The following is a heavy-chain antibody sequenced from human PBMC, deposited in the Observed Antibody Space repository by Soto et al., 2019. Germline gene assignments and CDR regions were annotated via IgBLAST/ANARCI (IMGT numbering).Heavy chain of an antibody. J-gene: IGHJ6*02. D-gene: IGHD6-13*01. CDR1: GFTFSSYG. V-gene: IGHV3-30*18. Sequence: GGSLRLSCAASGFTFSSYGMHWVRQAPGKGLEWVAVISYDGSNKYYADSVKGRFTISRDNSKNTLYLQMNSLRAEDTAVYYCAKVMGIGSSWFNYGMDVWGQGTTVTVSS. CDR3: AKVMGIGSSWFNYGMDV. CDR2: ISYDGSNK.